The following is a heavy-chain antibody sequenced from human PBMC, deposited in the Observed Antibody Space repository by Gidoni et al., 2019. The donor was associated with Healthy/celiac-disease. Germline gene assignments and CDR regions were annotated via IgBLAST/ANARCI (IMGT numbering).Heavy chain of an antibody. CDR1: GFTFSSYW. CDR2: IKQDGSEK. D-gene: IGHD3-22*01. V-gene: IGHV3-7*01. J-gene: IGHJ4*02. CDR3: ARDEDYYDSSGYQDY. Sequence: EVQLVESGGGLVQPGGSLRLSCAASGFTFSSYWMSWVRQAPWKGLDWVANIKQDGSEKYYVDSVKGRFTISRDNAKNSLYLQMNSLRAEDTAVYYCARDEDYYDSSGYQDYWGQGTLVTVSS.